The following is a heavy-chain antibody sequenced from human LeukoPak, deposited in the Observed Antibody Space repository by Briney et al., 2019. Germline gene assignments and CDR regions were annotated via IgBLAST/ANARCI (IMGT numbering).Heavy chain of an antibody. CDR2: IIPISKTA. CDR3: ARVPKDAQIPTTTLNYYYFYGMDV. Sequence: SVKVSCKASGGTFSSYAISWVRQAPGQGLEWMGGIIPISKTADYAQKFQGRVTITADESTSTAYMEVSSLRSEDTAVYYCARVPKDAQIPTTTLNYYYFYGMDVWGQGTTVTVSS. J-gene: IGHJ6*02. CDR1: GGTFSSYA. D-gene: IGHD1-26*01. V-gene: IGHV1-69*13.